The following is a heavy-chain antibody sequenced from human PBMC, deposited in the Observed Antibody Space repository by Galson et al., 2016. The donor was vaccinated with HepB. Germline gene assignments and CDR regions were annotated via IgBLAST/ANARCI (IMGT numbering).Heavy chain of an antibody. CDR1: GYTFSSYG. CDR2: ISAYNGNT. D-gene: IGHD4-23*01. J-gene: IGHJ4*02. V-gene: IGHV1-18*01. Sequence: SVKVSCKASGYTFSSYGFSWVRLAPGQGLEWMGWISAYNGNTNYARRLQGRVTMTTDTSASTAYMELRSLRSDDTAVYYCARDGGGNPYYLDYWGQGTLVTVSS. CDR3: ARDGGGNPYYLDY.